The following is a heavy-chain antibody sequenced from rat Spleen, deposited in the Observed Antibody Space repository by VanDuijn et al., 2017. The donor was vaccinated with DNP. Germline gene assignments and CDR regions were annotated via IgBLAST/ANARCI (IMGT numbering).Heavy chain of an antibody. Sequence: EVQLVESGGDLVQPGGSLKLSCIASGFTFNNYYMTWIRQVPGTGLEWVASISNGGGSTYYPDSVKGRFTISRDNAKNTLQLQMNNLRSEDTDTYYCARDAGGPFDYWGQGVMVTVSS. CDR2: ISNGGGST. CDR1: GFTFNNYY. J-gene: IGHJ2*01. V-gene: IGHV5-31*01. D-gene: IGHD1-11*01. CDR3: ARDAGGPFDY.